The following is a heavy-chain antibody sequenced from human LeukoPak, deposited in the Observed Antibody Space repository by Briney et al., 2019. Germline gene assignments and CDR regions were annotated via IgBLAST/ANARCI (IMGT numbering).Heavy chain of an antibody. CDR1: GYSFTSYW. Sequence: GESLKISCKGSGYSFTSYWIGWVRQMPGKGLEWMGIIYPGDSDTRYSPSFQGQVTISADESISTAYLQWSSLKASDTAMYYCARRGMAARYYYGMDVWGQGTTVTVSS. D-gene: IGHD1-14*01. J-gene: IGHJ6*02. V-gene: IGHV5-51*01. CDR3: ARRGMAARYYYGMDV. CDR2: IYPGDSDT.